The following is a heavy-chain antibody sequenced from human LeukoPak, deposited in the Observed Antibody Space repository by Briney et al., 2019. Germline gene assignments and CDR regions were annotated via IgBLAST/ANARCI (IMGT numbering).Heavy chain of an antibody. J-gene: IGHJ4*02. CDR3: AKDIGSYYDY. CDR2: ISSSGSTI. CDR1: GFTFSDYY. D-gene: IGHD3-10*01. V-gene: IGHV3-11*04. Sequence: PGGSLRLSCAASGFTFSDYYMSWIRQAPGKGLEWVSYISSSGSTIYYADSVKGRFTISRDSSKNTLYLEMNSLRAEDTAVYYCAKDIGSYYDYWGQGILVTVSS.